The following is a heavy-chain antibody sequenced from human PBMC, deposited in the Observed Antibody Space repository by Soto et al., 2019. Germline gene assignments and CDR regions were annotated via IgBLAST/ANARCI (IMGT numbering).Heavy chain of an antibody. D-gene: IGHD6-13*01. CDR1: GGSFSGYY. J-gene: IGHJ5*02. Sequence: QVQLQQWGAGLLKPSETLSLTCAVYGGSFSGYYWSWIRQPPGKGLEWIGEINHSGSTNYNPSLKRRVTISVDTSKNQFCLKLSSVTAADTAVYYCARVWVAASHSWFDPWGQGTLVTVSS. CDR2: INHSGST. CDR3: ARVWVAASHSWFDP. V-gene: IGHV4-34*01.